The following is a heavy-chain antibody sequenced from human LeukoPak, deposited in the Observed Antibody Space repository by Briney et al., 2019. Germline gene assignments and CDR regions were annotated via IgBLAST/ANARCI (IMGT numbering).Heavy chain of an antibody. V-gene: IGHV4-4*09. CDR2: IYTSGST. Sequence: SETLSLTCTVSGGSISSYYWSWIRQPPGKGLEWIGYIYTSGSTNCNPSLKSRVTISVDTSKNQFSLKLSSVTAADTAVYYCARHQQGDAFDIWGQGTMVTVSS. D-gene: IGHD1/OR15-1a*01. CDR3: ARHQQGDAFDI. CDR1: GGSISSYY. J-gene: IGHJ3*02.